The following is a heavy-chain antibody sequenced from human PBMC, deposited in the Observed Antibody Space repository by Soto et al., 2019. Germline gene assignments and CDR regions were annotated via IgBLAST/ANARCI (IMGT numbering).Heavy chain of an antibody. CDR3: ARKPPPKAWNYLPGYVGWFDP. D-gene: IGHD1-7*01. CDR2: ISYSGST. Sequence: SETLSLTCIVSGGSISSGSINSNSYFWGWIRQPPGKGLEGIGIISYSGSTYYNPSLKSRVTIFVDTSKNQFSLKLTSVTAADTAVYYCARKPPPKAWNYLPGYVGWFDPWGQGTLVTVSS. V-gene: IGHV4-39*01. CDR1: GGSISSGSINSNSYF. J-gene: IGHJ5*02.